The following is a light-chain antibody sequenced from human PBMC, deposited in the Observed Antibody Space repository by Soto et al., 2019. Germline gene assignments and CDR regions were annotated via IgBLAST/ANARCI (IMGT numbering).Light chain of an antibody. V-gene: IGKV4-1*01. CDR1: QRVLYSSNNKNY. J-gene: IGKJ3*01. Sequence: DIVLTQSPDSLAVSLGERATINCKSSQRVLYSSNNKNYLAWYQQKPVQPPKLLIYWASTRESGDPDRFSGSGSETDFTLPISRLRAEDVAVYYGQQYYITALWVGPGTNVDTK. CDR3: QQYYITALW. CDR2: WAS.